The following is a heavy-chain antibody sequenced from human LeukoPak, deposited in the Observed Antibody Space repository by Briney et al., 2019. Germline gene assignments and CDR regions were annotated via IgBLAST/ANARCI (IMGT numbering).Heavy chain of an antibody. J-gene: IGHJ4*02. D-gene: IGHD2-21*02. V-gene: IGHV4-59*12. CDR1: GGSISSYY. Sequence: PSETLSLTCTVSGGSISSYYWSWIRQPPGKGLEWIGYIYYSGSTNYNPSLKSRVTISVDTSKNQFSLKLSSVTAADTAVYYCARDSYCGGDCYSGSERRLDYWGQGTLVTVSS. CDR2: IYYSGST. CDR3: ARDSYCGGDCYSGSERRLDY.